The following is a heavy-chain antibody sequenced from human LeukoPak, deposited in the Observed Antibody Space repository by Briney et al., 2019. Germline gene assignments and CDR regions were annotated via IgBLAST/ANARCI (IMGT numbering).Heavy chain of an antibody. CDR2: INHSGST. D-gene: IGHD5-12*01. CDR3: AREGIVATSFWFDP. Sequence: PSETLSLTCTVSGDSISTGTYYWSWIRQPAGKGLEWIGEINHSGSTNYNPSLKSRVTISVDTSKNQFSLKLSSVTAADTAVYYCAREGIVATSFWFDPWGQGTLVTVSS. CDR1: GDSISTGTYY. J-gene: IGHJ5*02. V-gene: IGHV4-61*09.